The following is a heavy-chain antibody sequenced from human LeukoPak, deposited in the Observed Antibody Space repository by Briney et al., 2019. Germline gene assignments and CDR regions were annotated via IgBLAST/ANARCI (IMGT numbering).Heavy chain of an antibody. CDR2: IIPILGIA. Sequence: SVKVSCKASGGTFSSYAMSWVRQAPGQGLEWMGRIIPILGIANYAQKFQGRVTITADKSTSTAYMELSSLRSEDTAVYYCARDPGMDSCSWYVDHYYYGMDVWGQGTTVTVSS. CDR1: GGTFSSYA. CDR3: ARDPGMDSCSWYVDHYYYGMDV. D-gene: IGHD6-13*01. J-gene: IGHJ6*02. V-gene: IGHV1-69*04.